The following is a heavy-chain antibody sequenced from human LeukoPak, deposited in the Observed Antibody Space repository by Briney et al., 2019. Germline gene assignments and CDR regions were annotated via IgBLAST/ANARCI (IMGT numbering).Heavy chain of an antibody. CDR1: GYTFTDYG. V-gene: IGHV1-18*01. D-gene: IGHD3-22*01. J-gene: IGHJ4*02. CDR3: ARSHATTYSRGKNFADY. Sequence: ASVTVSCKASGYTFTDYGITWVRQAPGQGLEWMGYISAYNGDIDYAQILQGRATLTTDTSTSTAYMELRSLTSDDTAVYYCARSHATTYSRGKNFADYWGQGSLVTVSS. CDR2: ISAYNGDI.